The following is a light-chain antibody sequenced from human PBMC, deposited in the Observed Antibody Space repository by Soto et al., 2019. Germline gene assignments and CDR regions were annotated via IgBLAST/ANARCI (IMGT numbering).Light chain of an antibody. J-gene: IGKJ5*01. CDR3: QQYYNSIT. CDR2: DAS. V-gene: IGKV3D-7*01. Sequence: EMVLTQSPGTLSLSPGESATLSCRASQSVSSSFLAWYQQKVGQAPRLLIYDASNRATGIPARFSGSGSGTDFTRTISSLQAEDVAVYYCQQYYNSITFGQGTRLDIK. CDR1: QSVSSSF.